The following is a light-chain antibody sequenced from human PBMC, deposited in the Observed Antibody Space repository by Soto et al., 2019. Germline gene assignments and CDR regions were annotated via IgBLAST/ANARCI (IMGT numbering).Light chain of an antibody. CDR3: QQYGSSPTT. CDR2: GAS. Sequence: EIVLTQSPGTLSLSPGERATLSCRASQSVSSSYLAWYQQKPGQAPRLLIYGASRRATGIPDRFSGSGSGTDFTLTISRLEPEGFAVYYCQQYGSSPTTFGQGTKVEIK. V-gene: IGKV3-20*01. CDR1: QSVSSSY. J-gene: IGKJ1*01.